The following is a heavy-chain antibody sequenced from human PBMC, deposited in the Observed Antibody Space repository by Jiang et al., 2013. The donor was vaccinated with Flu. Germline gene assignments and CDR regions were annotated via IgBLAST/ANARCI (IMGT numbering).Heavy chain of an antibody. J-gene: IGHJ4*02. CDR1: GDSVSSNSAA. CDR3: ARDHYDYVWGSYRPIFDY. CDR2: TYYRSKWYN. V-gene: IGHV6-1*01. D-gene: IGHD3-16*02. Sequence: SQTLSLTCAISGDSVSSNSAAWNWIRQSPSRGLEWLGRTYYRSKWYNDYAVSVKSRITINPDTSKNQFSLQLNSVTPEDTAVYYCARDHYDYVWGSYRPIFDYWGQGTLVTVSS.